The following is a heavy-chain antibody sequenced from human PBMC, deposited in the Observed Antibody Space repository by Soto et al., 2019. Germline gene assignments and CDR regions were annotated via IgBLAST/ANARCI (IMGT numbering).Heavy chain of an antibody. V-gene: IGHV5-10-1*03. J-gene: IGHJ3*01. D-gene: IGHD3-3*01. CDR2: IDPSDSHT. CDR1: GYSLTSYW. CDR3: ASGPLRFLGWSDDFDV. Sequence: EVQLVQSGEAVKKPAEALRISCKGSGYSLTSYWISWGCQMPGKGLEWMGWIDPSDSHTTYSPSFRAHVTISADKSISTAYLQWISMKGSDTAMYYCASGPLRFLGWSDDFDVWGQGTMVTVSS.